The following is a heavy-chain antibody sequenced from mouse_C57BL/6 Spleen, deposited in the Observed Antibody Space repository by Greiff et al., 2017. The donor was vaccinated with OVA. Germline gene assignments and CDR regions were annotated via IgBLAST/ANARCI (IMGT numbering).Heavy chain of an antibody. CDR2: ISDGGSYT. Sequence: QLVESGGGLVKPGGSLKLSCAASGFTFSSYAMSWVRQTPEKRLEWVATISDGGSYTYYPDNVKGRFTISRDNAKNNLYLQMSHLKSEDTAMYYCARQTAQAPWFAYWGQGTLVTVSA. V-gene: IGHV5-4*01. D-gene: IGHD3-2*02. J-gene: IGHJ3*01. CDR1: GFTFSSYA. CDR3: ARQTAQAPWFAY.